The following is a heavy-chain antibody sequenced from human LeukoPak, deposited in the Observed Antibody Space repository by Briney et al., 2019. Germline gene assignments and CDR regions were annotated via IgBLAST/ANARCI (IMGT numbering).Heavy chain of an antibody. CDR1: GFTFSSYA. CDR2: ISGSGGST. Sequence: GGSLRLSCAASGFTFSSYAMSWVRQAPGKGLEWVSAISGSGGSTYYADSVKGRFTISRDNSKNTLYLQMNSLRAEDTAVYYCARTARKLRPYYYYYMDVWGKGTTVTVSS. V-gene: IGHV3-23*01. D-gene: IGHD1-14*01. CDR3: ARTARKLRPYYYYYMDV. J-gene: IGHJ6*03.